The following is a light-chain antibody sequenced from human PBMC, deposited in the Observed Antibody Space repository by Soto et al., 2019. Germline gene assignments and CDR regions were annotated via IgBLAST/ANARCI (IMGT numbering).Light chain of an antibody. V-gene: IGKV3-15*01. CDR2: AAS. Sequence: EVLMTQSPGTLSVSPGERATLSCRASQSVGSNLAWFQQKPGQAPRLLIYAASIRAPGIPARFSGGGSGTDFPLTISSLQSEDSAVYYCQQYNNWPPWTFGQGTKVEIK. CDR1: QSVGSN. CDR3: QQYNNWPPWT. J-gene: IGKJ1*01.